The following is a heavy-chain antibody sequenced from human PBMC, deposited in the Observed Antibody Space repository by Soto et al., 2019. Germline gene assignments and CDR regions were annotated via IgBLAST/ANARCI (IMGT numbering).Heavy chain of an antibody. Sequence: EVQLVESGGGLVKPGGSLRLSCAASGFTFSNAWMNWVRQAPGKGLEWVGRIKSKTDGGTTDYAAPVKGRFTISRDDSKNTLYLQMNSLKTEDTAVYYCTTDHPGTPYYYGMDVWGQGTTVTVSS. CDR2: IKSKTDGGTT. CDR3: TTDHPGTPYYYGMDV. CDR1: GFTFSNAW. J-gene: IGHJ6*02. D-gene: IGHD1-1*01. V-gene: IGHV3-15*07.